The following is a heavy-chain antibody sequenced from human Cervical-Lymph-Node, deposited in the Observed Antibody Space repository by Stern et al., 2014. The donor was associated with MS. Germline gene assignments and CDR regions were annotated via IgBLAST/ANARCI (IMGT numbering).Heavy chain of an antibody. CDR1: GGSIRTFS. D-gene: IGHD3-10*01. V-gene: IGHV4-59*01. CDR3: ARHSVGVKDFDS. CDR2: VYYNGRT. Sequence: QVQLQESGPGLVKPSETLSLTCIVSGGSIRTFSWSWIRQPPGRGLEWIGCVYYNGRTTYNPSLKSRVIMSVDTSKSQLSLRLHSVTAADTAVYYCARHSVGVKDFDSWGQGTLVTVSS. J-gene: IGHJ4*02.